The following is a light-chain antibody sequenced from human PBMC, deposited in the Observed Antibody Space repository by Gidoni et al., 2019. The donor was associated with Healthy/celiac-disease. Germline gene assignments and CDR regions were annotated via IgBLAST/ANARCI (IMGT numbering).Light chain of an antibody. V-gene: IGKV1-33*01. CDR1: QDISNY. CDR2: DAS. J-gene: IGKJ3*01. Sequence: DIQMTQSPSSLSASVGDRVTITCQASQDISNYLNWYQQKPGKAPKLLIYDASNLETGVPSRFSGSGSGTDFTFTISSLQPEYLATYYCQQYDNLPFTFXPXTKVDIK. CDR3: QQYDNLPFT.